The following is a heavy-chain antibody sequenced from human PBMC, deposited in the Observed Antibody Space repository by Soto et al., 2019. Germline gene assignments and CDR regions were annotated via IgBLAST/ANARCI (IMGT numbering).Heavy chain of an antibody. J-gene: IGHJ4*02. CDR3: ARDISIIVIVRD. CDR1: GYTFTGYY. Sequence: ASVKVSCKASGYTFTGYYMHWVRQAPGQGLEWMGWINPNSGGTNYAQKFQGRVTMTRDTSISTAYMELSRLRSDDTAVYYCARDISIIVIVRDWGQGTLVTVSP. CDR2: INPNSGGT. V-gene: IGHV1-2*02. D-gene: IGHD2-2*01.